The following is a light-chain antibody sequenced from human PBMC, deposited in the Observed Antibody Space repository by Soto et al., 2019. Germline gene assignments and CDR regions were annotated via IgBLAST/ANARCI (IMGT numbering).Light chain of an antibody. CDR3: QQYGNSPPNT. Sequence: EIVLTQSPGTLSLSPGERATLSCRASQSVSSSYLAWYQQKPGQAPRLLIYGASSRATGIPDRFSGSGSGTDVTSTISRLETEDFAVYFCQQYGNSPPNTFGQGTKVEIK. J-gene: IGKJ2*01. V-gene: IGKV3-20*01. CDR1: QSVSSSY. CDR2: GAS.